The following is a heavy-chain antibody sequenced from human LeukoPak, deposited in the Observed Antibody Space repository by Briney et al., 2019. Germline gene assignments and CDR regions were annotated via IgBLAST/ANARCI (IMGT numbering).Heavy chain of an antibody. D-gene: IGHD6-19*01. CDR1: GYTFTGYY. Sequence: VSVNVSCRASGYTFTGYYMHWVRQAPGQGLEWMGWINPNSGGTNYAQKFQGRVTMTRDTSISTAYMELSRLRSDDTAVYYCARAVAGMNFDYWGQGTLVTVSS. J-gene: IGHJ4*02. CDR3: ARAVAGMNFDY. CDR2: INPNSGGT. V-gene: IGHV1-2*02.